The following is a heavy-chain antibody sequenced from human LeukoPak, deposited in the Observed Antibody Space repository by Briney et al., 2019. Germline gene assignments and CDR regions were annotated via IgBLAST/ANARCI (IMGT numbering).Heavy chain of an antibody. CDR3: ARDHSPGWFDP. Sequence: GGSLRLSCAASGFTFSSYAMHWVRQAPGKGLEWVSRISGDGINTAYADSVKGRFTISRDNAKNTVYLQMNSLRAEDTALYFCARDHSPGWFDPWGQGALVTVSS. CDR2: ISGDGINT. CDR1: GFTFSSYA. V-gene: IGHV3-74*01. J-gene: IGHJ5*02.